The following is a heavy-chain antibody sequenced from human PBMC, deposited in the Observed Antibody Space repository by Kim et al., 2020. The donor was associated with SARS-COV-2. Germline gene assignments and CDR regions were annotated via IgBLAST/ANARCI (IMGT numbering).Heavy chain of an antibody. J-gene: IGHJ6*02. CDR1: GGSISSYY. CDR3: ARSYCSSTSCYRNKPYYYGMDV. D-gene: IGHD2-2*01. V-gene: IGHV4-59*01. CDR2: IYYSGST. Sequence: SETLSLTCTVSGGSISSYYWSWIRQPPGKGLEWIGYIYYSGSTNYNPSLKSRVTISVDTSKNQFSLKLSSVTAADTAVYYCARSYCSSTSCYRNKPYYYGMDVWGQGTMVTVSS.